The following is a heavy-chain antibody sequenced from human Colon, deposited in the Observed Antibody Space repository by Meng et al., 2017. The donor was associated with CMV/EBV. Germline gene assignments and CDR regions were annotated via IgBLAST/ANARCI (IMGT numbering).Heavy chain of an antibody. J-gene: IGHJ4*02. Sequence: QITLKESGPTLVQSXXTPTLTCTFSGFSFSTSKAGVGWIRLPPGKALEWLALIYWNDDTRYNPSLKTRLTITKDTSKNQVILTMTKMDPADTATYFCVHRSYSGQDDYWGQGALVTVSS. CDR3: VHRSYSGQDDY. V-gene: IGHV2-5*01. CDR1: GFSFSTSKAG. CDR2: IYWNDDT. D-gene: IGHD5-12*01.